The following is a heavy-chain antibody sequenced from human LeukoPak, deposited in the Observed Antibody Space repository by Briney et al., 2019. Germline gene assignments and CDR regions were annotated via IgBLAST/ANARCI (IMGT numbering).Heavy chain of an antibody. J-gene: IGHJ5*02. Sequence: PSETLSLTCTVSGGSISSSDYYWGWIRQPPGKGLEWIGSISYSGSTYYNPSLKSRVTISVDTSKNQFSLKLSSVTAADTAVYYCARGLRGYSYGFPWGQGTLVTVSS. V-gene: IGHV4-39*01. CDR3: ARGLRGYSYGFP. CDR2: ISYSGST. D-gene: IGHD5-18*01. CDR1: GGSISSSDYY.